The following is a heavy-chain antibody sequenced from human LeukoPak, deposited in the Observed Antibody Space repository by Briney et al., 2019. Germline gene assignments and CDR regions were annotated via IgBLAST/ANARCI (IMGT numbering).Heavy chain of an antibody. CDR2: INHSGST. V-gene: IGHV4-34*01. CDR1: GGSFSGYY. J-gene: IGHJ6*04. Sequence: SETLSLTCAVYGGSFSGYYWSWIRQPPGKGLEWIGEINHSGSTNYNPTLKSRVTISVDTSKNQFSLKLSSVTAADTAVYYCARSNSSRRYYWYYGMDVWGKGTTVTASS. D-gene: IGHD6-19*01. CDR3: ARSNSSRRYYWYYGMDV.